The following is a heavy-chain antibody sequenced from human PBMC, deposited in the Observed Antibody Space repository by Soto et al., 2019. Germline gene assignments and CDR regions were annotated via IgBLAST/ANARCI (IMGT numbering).Heavy chain of an antibody. J-gene: IGHJ6*02. CDR2: IYYSGST. V-gene: IGHV4-59*01. Sequence: QVQLQESGPGLVKPSETLSLTCTVSGGSISSYYWSWIRQPPGKGLEWIGYIYYSGSTNYNPSLKGRVTISVDTTKNQFSLKLSSVTAADTAVYYCARVVGGYAPYGMDVWGQGTTVTVSS. CDR3: ARVVGGYAPYGMDV. CDR1: GGSISSYY. D-gene: IGHD5-12*01.